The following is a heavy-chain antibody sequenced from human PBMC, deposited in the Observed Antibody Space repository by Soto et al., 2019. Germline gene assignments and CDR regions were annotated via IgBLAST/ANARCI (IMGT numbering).Heavy chain of an antibody. Sequence: SETLSLTCTVSGGSISSSSYYWGWIRQPPGKGLEWIGSIYYSGSTYYNPSLKSRVTISVDTSKNQFSLKLSSVTAADTAVYYCSRRAGDATAPHAYWARGSRVPVSA. J-gene: IGHJ4*02. V-gene: IGHV4-39*01. CDR3: SRRAGDATAPHAY. CDR2: IYYSGST. CDR1: GGSISSSSYY. D-gene: IGHD2-21*02.